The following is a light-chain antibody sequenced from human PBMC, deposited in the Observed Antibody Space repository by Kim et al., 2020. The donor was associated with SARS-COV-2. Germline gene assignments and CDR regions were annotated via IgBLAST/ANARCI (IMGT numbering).Light chain of an antibody. V-gene: IGLV3-10*01. Sequence: GQTPTSTCSGAAFPRKNVFWYQQKPGPAPELVIYEDSQRPSGIPERFSGSSSGTTATLTISGAQVEDEADYYCYSTDSSGNQVVFGGGTQLTVL. J-gene: IGLJ2*01. CDR1: AFPRKN. CDR2: EDS. CDR3: YSTDSSGNQVV.